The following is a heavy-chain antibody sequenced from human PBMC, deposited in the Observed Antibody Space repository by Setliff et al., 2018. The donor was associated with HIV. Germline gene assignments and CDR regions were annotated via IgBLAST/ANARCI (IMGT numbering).Heavy chain of an antibody. CDR2: ISGSGGST. CDR1: GFTFSSYA. CDR3: AKDIGTTHLYYFDT. Sequence: GGSLRLSCAASGFTFSSYAMSWVRQAPGKGLEWVSAISGSGGSTYYADSVKGRFTISRDNSKKILYLQMSSLRAEDTAVYYCAKDIGTTHLYYFDTWGQGTLVTVSS. V-gene: IGHV3-23*01. D-gene: IGHD1-26*01. J-gene: IGHJ4*02.